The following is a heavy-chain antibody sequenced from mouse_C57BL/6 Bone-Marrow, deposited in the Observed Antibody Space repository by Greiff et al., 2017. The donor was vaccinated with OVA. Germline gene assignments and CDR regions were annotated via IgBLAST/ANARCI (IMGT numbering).Heavy chain of an antibody. V-gene: IGHV14-4*01. Sequence: EVKLMESGAELVRPGASVKLSCTASGFNIKDDYMHWVKERREQGLEWIGWFDPENGDTEYASKFQGKATITADTSSKTVYLHLSSLTSEDTAVYYCATYRYWGQGTTLTVTS. J-gene: IGHJ2*01. CDR3: ATYRY. CDR1: GFNIKDDY. CDR2: FDPENGDT.